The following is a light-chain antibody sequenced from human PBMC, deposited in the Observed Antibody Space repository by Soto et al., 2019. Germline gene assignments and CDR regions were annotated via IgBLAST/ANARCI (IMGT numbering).Light chain of an antibody. CDR2: EVS. CDR1: SSDVGGYNY. Sequence: QSALTQPASVSGSPGQSITISCTGTSSDVGGYNYVSWYQQHPGKAPKLMIYEVSNRPSGVSNRFSGSKSGDTASLTISGLQPEDEADYYCSSYTSRRLYVFGTGTKVTVL. V-gene: IGLV2-14*01. CDR3: SSYTSRRLYV. J-gene: IGLJ1*01.